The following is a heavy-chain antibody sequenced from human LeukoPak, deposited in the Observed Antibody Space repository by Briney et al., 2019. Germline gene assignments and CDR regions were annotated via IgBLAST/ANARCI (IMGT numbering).Heavy chain of an antibody. J-gene: IGHJ4*02. CDR2: IGSSSGYI. CDR3: ARGSPVDTGVGDY. D-gene: IGHD5-18*01. Sequence: GRSLRLSCAASGFTFSSYSMNWVRQAPGKGLEWVSSIGSSSGYIYYADSVKGRFTISRDNAKNSLYLQMNSLRAEDTAVYYCARGSPVDTGVGDYWGQGTLVTVSS. V-gene: IGHV3-21*01. CDR1: GFTFSSYS.